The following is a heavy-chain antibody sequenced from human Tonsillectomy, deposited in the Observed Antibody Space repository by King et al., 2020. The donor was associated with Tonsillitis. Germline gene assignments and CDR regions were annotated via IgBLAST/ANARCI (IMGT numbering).Heavy chain of an antibody. CDR1: GFTFSSYG. V-gene: IGHV3-30*02. CDR2: IRYDGSNK. Sequence: VQLVESGGGVVQPGGSLRLSCAASGFTFSSYGMHWVRQAPGKGLEWVVFIRYDGSNKYYADSVKGRFTISRDNSKNTLYLQINSLRAEDTAVYYCAKAGDSSGYRALNYWGQGTLVTVSS. CDR3: AKAGDSSGYRALNY. D-gene: IGHD3-22*01. J-gene: IGHJ4*02.